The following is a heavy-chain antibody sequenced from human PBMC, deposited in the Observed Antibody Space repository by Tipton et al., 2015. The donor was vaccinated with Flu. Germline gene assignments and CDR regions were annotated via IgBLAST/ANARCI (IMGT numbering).Heavy chain of an antibody. CDR3: ARRGCYDYPDYFDY. D-gene: IGHD5-12*01. Sequence: LRLSCAVYGGSFSGYYWSWIRQPPGKGLEWIGEINHSGSTNYNPPLKSRVTISVDTSKNQFSLKLSSVTAADTAVYYCARRGCYDYPDYFDYWGQGTLVTVSS. J-gene: IGHJ4*02. CDR1: GGSFSGYY. V-gene: IGHV4-34*01. CDR2: INHSGST.